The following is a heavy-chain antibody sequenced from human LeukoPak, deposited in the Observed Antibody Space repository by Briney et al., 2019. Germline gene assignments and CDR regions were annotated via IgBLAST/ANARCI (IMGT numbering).Heavy chain of an antibody. CDR3: ARASTYYYDSSGYYPLDL. D-gene: IGHD3-22*01. CDR2: ISSSGSTI. J-gene: IGHJ2*01. Sequence: GGSLRLSCAASGFTFSDYYMSWIRQAPGKGLEWVSYISSSGSTIYYADSVKGRFTIPRDNAKNSLYLQMNSMRAEDTAVYYCARASTYYYDSSGYYPLDLWGRGTLVTVSS. CDR1: GFTFSDYY. V-gene: IGHV3-11*01.